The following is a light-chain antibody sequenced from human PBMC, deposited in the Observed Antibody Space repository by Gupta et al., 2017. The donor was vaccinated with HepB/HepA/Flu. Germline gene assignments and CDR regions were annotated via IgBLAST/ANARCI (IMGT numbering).Light chain of an antibody. CDR3: QQYNHWPRT. Sequence: EIVLTQSPPTLSVSPGARAVLSCRASQRISRNLEWYQQKPGQARRLLIYDAASRASGIPARFSGSGSGTEFTLTISSLQSEDFAVLYCQQYNHWPRTFGQGSKVEVK. J-gene: IGKJ1*01. V-gene: IGKV3-15*01. CDR1: QRISRN. CDR2: DAA.